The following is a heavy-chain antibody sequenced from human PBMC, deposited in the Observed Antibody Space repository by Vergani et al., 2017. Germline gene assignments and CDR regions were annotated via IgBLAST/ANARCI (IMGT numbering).Heavy chain of an antibody. CDR1: GDSIISRSYY. V-gene: IGHV4-39*01. CDR2: IYNSGNG. D-gene: IGHD3-16*01. J-gene: IGHJ2*01. Sequence: QMPLQESGPGLVKASETLSLTCTVSGDSIISRSYYWGWIRQPPGKGLEWIGSIYNSGNGDSSSSLKSLVTISADTSKNQFSLRLTSVTAADTAVYYCASGKYYSDSTSHFRGRYFDVWGRGTLVTVPS. CDR3: ASGKYYSDSTSHFRGRYFDV.